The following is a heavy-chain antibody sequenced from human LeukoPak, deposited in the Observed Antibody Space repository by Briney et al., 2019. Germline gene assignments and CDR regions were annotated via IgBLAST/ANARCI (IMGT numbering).Heavy chain of an antibody. CDR3: ARTYYDFWSGYSTAYYFDY. J-gene: IGHJ4*02. Sequence: PSETLSLTCAVYGGSFSGYYWSWIRQPPGKGLEWIGYIYYSGSTNYNPSLKSRVTISVDTSKNQFSLKLSSVTAADTAVYYCARTYYDFWSGYSTAYYFDYWGQGTLVTVSS. D-gene: IGHD3-3*01. CDR2: IYYSGST. V-gene: IGHV4-59*08. CDR1: GGSFSGYY.